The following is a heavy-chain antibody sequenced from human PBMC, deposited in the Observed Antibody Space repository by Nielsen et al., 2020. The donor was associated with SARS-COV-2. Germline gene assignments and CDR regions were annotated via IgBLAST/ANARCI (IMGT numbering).Heavy chain of an antibody. Sequence: GESLKISCVVSGFSFSDYSMSWIRQAPGKGLEWVSYISRSGSIIQHADSVKGRFTVSRDNGRRSLYLEMNILRVEDTAVYYCLRDYDWTYGNVWGHGTTVTVSS. CDR2: ISRSGSII. D-gene: IGHD1-1*01. V-gene: IGHV3-11*01. CDR3: LRDYDWTYGNV. CDR1: GFSFSDYS. J-gene: IGHJ6*02.